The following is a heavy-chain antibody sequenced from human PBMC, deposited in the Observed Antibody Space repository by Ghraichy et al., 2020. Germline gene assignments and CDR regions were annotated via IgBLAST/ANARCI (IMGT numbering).Heavy chain of an antibody. V-gene: IGHV1-8*02. CDR3: AGPLPTYYYDSGAFDI. Sequence: ASVKVSCKASGYTFTSYDINWVRQATGQGLEWMGWMNPNSGNTGYAQKFQGRVTMTRNTSISTAYMELSSLRSEDTAVYYCAGPLPTYYYDSGAFDIWGQGTMVTVSS. CDR2: MNPNSGNT. CDR1: GYTFTSYD. J-gene: IGHJ3*02. D-gene: IGHD3-22*01.